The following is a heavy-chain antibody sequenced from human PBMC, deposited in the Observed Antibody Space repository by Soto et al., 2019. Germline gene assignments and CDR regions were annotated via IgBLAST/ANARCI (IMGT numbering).Heavy chain of an antibody. V-gene: IGHV3-23*01. J-gene: IGHJ4*02. CDR1: GFTFSSYA. CDR2: ISGSGGST. CDR3: AKRESGTPPRSIDY. Sequence: VGSLRLSCAASGFTFSSYAMSWVRQAPGKGLEWVSAISGSGGSTYYADSVKGRFTISRDNSKNTLYLQMNSLRAEDTAVYYCAKRESGTPPRSIDYCGQRTLVTVSS. D-gene: IGHD3-10*01.